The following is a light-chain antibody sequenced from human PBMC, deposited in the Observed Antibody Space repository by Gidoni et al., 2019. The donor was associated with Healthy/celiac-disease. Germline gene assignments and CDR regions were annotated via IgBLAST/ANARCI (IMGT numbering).Light chain of an antibody. CDR2: DAS. CDR1: QGISSA. Sequence: AIQLTQSPSSLSASVGDRVTITCRASQGISSALAWYQQKPGKAPKLLISDASSLENGVPSRFSGSGSGTDFTLTISSLQPEDFATYYCQQFKSFPPITFGQGTRLEIK. V-gene: IGKV1-13*02. J-gene: IGKJ5*01. CDR3: QQFKSFPPIT.